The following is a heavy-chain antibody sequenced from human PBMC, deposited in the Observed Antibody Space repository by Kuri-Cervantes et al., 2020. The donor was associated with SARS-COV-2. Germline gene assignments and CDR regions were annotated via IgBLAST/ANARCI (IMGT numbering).Heavy chain of an antibody. D-gene: IGHD2-2*01. CDR1: GFTFSSYA. J-gene: IGHJ4*02. CDR3: ARDLGDCSSTSCQDY. V-gene: IGHV3-23*01. Sequence: GESLKISCAASGFTFSSYAMSWVRQAPGKGLEWVSAISGSGGSTYYADSVKGRFTISRDNSTNTLYLQMNSLRAEDTAVYYCARDLGDCSSTSCQDYWGQGTLVTVSS. CDR2: ISGSGGST.